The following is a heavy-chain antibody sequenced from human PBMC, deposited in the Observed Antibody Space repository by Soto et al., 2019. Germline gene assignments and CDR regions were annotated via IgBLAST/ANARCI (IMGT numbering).Heavy chain of an antibody. D-gene: IGHD6-19*01. CDR3: ASPPVSGWYDLTPYYFDY. Sequence: GGSLRLSCAASGFTFSSYAMSWVRQAPGKGLEWVSAISGSGGSTYYADSVKGRFTISRDNSKNTLYLQMSSLRSEDTAVYYCASPPVSGWYDLTPYYFDYWGQGTLVTVSS. V-gene: IGHV3-23*01. CDR1: GFTFSSYA. CDR2: ISGSGGST. J-gene: IGHJ4*02.